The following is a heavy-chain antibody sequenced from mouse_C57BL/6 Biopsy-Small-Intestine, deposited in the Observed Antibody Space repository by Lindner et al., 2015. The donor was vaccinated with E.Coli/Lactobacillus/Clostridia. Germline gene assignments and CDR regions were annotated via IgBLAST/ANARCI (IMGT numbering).Heavy chain of an antibody. D-gene: IGHD2-4*01. CDR2: INPNNGGT. Sequence: EVQLQESGPELVKPGASVKMSCKASGYTFTDYNMHWVKQSHGKSLEWIGYINPNNGGTSYNQKFKGKATLTVNKSSSTAYMELRSLTSEDSAVHYCARWNDYDGFAYWGQGTLVTVSA. J-gene: IGHJ3*01. V-gene: IGHV1-22*01. CDR1: GYTFTDYN. CDR3: ARWNDYDGFAY.